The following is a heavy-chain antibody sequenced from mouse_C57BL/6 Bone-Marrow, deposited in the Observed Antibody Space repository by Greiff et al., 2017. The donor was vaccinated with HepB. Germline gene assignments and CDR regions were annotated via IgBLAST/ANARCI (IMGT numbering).Heavy chain of an antibody. V-gene: IGHV3-6*01. J-gene: IGHJ1*03. CDR3: ARERGLRRGFDV. CDR1: GYSITSGYY. Sequence: ESGPGLVKPSQSLSLTCSVTGYSITSGYYWNWIRQFPGNKLEWMGYISYDGSNNYNPSLKNRISITRDTSKNQFFLKLNSVTTEDTATYYCARERGLRRGFDVWGTGTTVTVSS. CDR2: ISYDGSN. D-gene: IGHD2-4*01.